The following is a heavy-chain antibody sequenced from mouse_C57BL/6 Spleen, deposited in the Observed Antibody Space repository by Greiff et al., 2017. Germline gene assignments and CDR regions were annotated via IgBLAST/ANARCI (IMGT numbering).Heavy chain of an antibody. CDR3: TGWIRYYGSFDY. V-gene: IGHV6-6*01. Sequence: DVQLVESGGGLVQPGGSMKLSCAASGFTFSDAWMDWVRQSPEKGLEWVAEIRNKANNHATYYAESVKGRFTISRDDSKSSVYLQMNSLRAEDTGIYYCTGWIRYYGSFDYWGQGTTLTVSA. J-gene: IGHJ2*01. CDR1: GFTFSDAW. CDR2: IRNKANNHAT. D-gene: IGHD1-1*01.